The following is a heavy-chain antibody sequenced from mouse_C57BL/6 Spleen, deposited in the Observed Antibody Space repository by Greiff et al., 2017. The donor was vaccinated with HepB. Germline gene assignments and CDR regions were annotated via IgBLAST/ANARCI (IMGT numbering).Heavy chain of an antibody. CDR3: ARPGYSNYVFAY. CDR2: ISSGSSTI. D-gene: IGHD2-5*01. V-gene: IGHV5-17*01. Sequence: DVMLVESGGGLVKPGGSLKLSCAASGFTFSDYGMHWVRQAPEKGLEWVAYISSGSSTIYYADTVKGRFTISRDNAKNTLFLQMTSLRSEDTAMYYCARPGYSNYVFAYWGQGTLVTVSA. CDR1: GFTFSDYG. J-gene: IGHJ3*01.